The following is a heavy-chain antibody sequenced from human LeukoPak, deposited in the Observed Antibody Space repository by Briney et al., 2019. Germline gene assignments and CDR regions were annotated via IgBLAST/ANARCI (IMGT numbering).Heavy chain of an antibody. V-gene: IGHV3-23*01. Sequence: GGSLRLSCAASGFTFSSYAMSWARQAPGKGLEWVSALYGSGETTYYADSVKGRFTVSRDNSKNTLYLQMDGLRAEDTAVYYCAKMAGMTRQVYYMDVRGKGATVTVSS. CDR2: LYGSGETT. D-gene: IGHD1-1*01. J-gene: IGHJ6*03. CDR3: AKMAGMTRQVYYMDV. CDR1: GFTFSSYA.